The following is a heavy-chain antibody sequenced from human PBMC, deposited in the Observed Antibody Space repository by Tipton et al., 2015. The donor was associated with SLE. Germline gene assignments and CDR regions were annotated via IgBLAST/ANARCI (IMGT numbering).Heavy chain of an antibody. CDR1: AYSITNGYY. V-gene: IGHV4-38-2*02. Sequence: LRLSCTVSAYSITNGYYWGWIRQSPGKGLEWIGSFYHSGTTYYNPSLKSRLTISLDTSKNQFSLKLSSVTAADTAVYYCAREIRFLEWLSYYYYMDVWGKGTTVTVSS. J-gene: IGHJ6*03. CDR2: FYHSGTT. D-gene: IGHD3-3*01. CDR3: AREIRFLEWLSYYYYMDV.